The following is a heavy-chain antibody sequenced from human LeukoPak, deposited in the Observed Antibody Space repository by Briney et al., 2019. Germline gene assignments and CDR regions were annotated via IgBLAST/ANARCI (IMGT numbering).Heavy chain of an antibody. J-gene: IGHJ4*02. Sequence: SETLSLTCTVSGGSISSGSYYWSWIRQPAGKGLEWIGRIYTSGSTNYNPSLKSRVTISVDTSKNQFSLKLSSVTAADTAVYYCARVTGYIVEDYFDYWGQGTLVTVSS. D-gene: IGHD3-22*01. CDR1: GGSISSGSYY. CDR2: IYTSGST. CDR3: ARVTGYIVEDYFDY. V-gene: IGHV4-61*02.